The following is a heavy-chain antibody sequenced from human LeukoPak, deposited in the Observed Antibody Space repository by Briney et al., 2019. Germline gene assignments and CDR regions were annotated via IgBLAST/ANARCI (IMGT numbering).Heavy chain of an antibody. Sequence: PGESLKISCKCSRYRFTNYWIAWVRQMPGKGREWMGIIHPADADTRYNPSFQGQVTISADKSISTAFLQWSSLQASDTAMYYCASTVDTPMAFDYWGQGTPVTVSS. D-gene: IGHD5-18*01. J-gene: IGHJ4*02. V-gene: IGHV5-51*01. CDR1: RYRFTNYW. CDR3: ASTVDTPMAFDY. CDR2: IHPADADT.